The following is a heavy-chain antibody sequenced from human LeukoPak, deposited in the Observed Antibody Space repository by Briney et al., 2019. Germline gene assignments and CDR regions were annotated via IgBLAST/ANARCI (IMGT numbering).Heavy chain of an antibody. Sequence: GGSLRLSCAASGFTFSSNYMSWVRQAPGKGLEWVSVIYTGGSTPYADSVMGRFTLDTDNPKNTLCLQMNSLGAEDTAGYYCARRIVVSVYYYAMDVWGQGTTVTVSS. J-gene: IGHJ6*02. D-gene: IGHD2-2*01. CDR2: IYTGGST. CDR3: ARRIVVSVYYYAMDV. V-gene: IGHV3-66*01. CDR1: GFTFSSNY.